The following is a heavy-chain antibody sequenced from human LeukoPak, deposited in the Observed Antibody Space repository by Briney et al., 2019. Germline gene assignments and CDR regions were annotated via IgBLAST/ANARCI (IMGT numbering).Heavy chain of an antibody. CDR1: GGTFSSYA. Sequence: ASVKVSCKASGGTFSSYAISWVRQAPGQGLEWMGGIIPIFGTANYAQKFQGRVTITADESTSTAYMELSSLRSEDTAVYYCAREPYYVWGSYASDWGQGTLVTVSS. J-gene: IGHJ4*02. D-gene: IGHD3-16*01. V-gene: IGHV1-69*13. CDR2: IIPIFGTA. CDR3: AREPYYVWGSYASD.